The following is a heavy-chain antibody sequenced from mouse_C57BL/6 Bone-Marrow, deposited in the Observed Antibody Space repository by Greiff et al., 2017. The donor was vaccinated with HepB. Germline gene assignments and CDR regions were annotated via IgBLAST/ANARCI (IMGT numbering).Heavy chain of an antibody. J-gene: IGHJ2*01. CDR2: IDPENGDT. V-gene: IGHV14-4*01. Sequence: EVQLQQSGAELVRPGASVKLSCTASGFNIKDDYMHWVKQRPEQGLEWIGWIDPENGDTEYASKFQGKATITADTSSNTAYLQLSSLTSEDTAVYYCTTNGGVFFDYWGQGTTLTVSS. CDR3: TTNGGVFFDY. CDR1: GFNIKDDY.